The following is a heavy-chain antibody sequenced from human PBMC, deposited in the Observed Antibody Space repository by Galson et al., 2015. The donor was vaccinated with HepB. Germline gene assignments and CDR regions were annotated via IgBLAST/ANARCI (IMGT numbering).Heavy chain of an antibody. Sequence: SVKVSCKDSGYTFTAYFLHWVRQAPGQGLEWVGRINPNNDGTNYAQKFQGRVTMTRDTSISTAYMELSSLRSDDTAVYYCARGGSGSSWGYFDSWGQGTLVTVSS. CDR3: ARGGSGSSWGYFDS. D-gene: IGHD1-26*01. V-gene: IGHV1-2*06. CDR1: GYTFTAYF. J-gene: IGHJ4*02. CDR2: INPNNDGT.